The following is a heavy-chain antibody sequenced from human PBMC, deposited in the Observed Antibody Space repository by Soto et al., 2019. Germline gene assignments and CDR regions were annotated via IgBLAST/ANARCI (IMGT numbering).Heavy chain of an antibody. CDR3: ARGPDYYDSSGYYSTFDY. CDR1: GYTFTSYG. D-gene: IGHD3-22*01. CDR2: ISAYNGNT. Sequence: ASVKVSCKASGYTFTSYGISWGRQAPGQGLEWMGWISAYNGNTNYAQKLQGRVTMTTDTSTSTAYMELRSLRSDDTAVYYCARGPDYYDSSGYYSTFDYWGQGTLVTVSS. V-gene: IGHV1-18*01. J-gene: IGHJ4*02.